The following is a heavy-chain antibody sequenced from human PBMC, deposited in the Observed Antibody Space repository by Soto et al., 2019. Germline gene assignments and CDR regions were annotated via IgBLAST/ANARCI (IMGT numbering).Heavy chain of an antibody. Sequence: QITLRESGPSLVKPIETLTLTCTFSGFSLTTTGVGVGWIRQPPGKALEWLAVVFWDDGERYSPSLKSRVTIAKDTSKNQVVLTMTNMDPVDTATYYCTQIYGSGSWGWYFHSWGQGTLVTVSS. CDR3: TQIYGSGSWGWYFHS. D-gene: IGHD1-26*01. CDR1: GFSLTTTGVG. CDR2: VFWDDGE. V-gene: IGHV2-5*02. J-gene: IGHJ4*02.